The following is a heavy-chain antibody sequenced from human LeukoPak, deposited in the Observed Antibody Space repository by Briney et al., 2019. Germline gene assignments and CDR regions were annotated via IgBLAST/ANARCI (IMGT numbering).Heavy chain of an antibody. CDR3: AREAPGFDP. Sequence: GGSLRPSCAASAFTVSSNHMSRVRQAPGKGLEWVSVIYSGGSTDYADSVRGRFTISRDNAKNSLYLQMNSLRAEDTAVYYCAREAPGFDPWGQGTLVTVSS. V-gene: IGHV3-53*01. CDR1: AFTVSSNH. J-gene: IGHJ5*02. CDR2: IYSGGST.